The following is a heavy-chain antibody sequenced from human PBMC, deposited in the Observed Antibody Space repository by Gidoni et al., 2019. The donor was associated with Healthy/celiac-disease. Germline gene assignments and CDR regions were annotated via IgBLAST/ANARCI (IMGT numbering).Heavy chain of an antibody. Sequence: QVQLQESGPGLVKPSETLSLTCTVSGGSISSYYWSWIRQPPGKGLEWIGYIYYSGSTNYNPSLKSRVTISVDTSKNQFSLKLSSVTAADTAVYYCARDKSPGLALGYWGQGTLVTVSS. J-gene: IGHJ4*02. CDR3: ARDKSPGLALGY. CDR1: GGSISSYY. CDR2: IYYSGST. D-gene: IGHD3-16*01. V-gene: IGHV4-59*01.